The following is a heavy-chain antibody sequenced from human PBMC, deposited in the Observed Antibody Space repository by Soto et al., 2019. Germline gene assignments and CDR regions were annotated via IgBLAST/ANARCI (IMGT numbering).Heavy chain of an antibody. J-gene: IGHJ3*02. CDR3: ALGRDYGDYMGAFDI. CDR2: ISAYNGNT. D-gene: IGHD4-17*01. V-gene: IGHV1-18*01. Sequence: ASVKVSCTASGYTFTSYGISWVRQAPGQGLEWMGWISAYNGNTNYAQKLQGRVTMTTDTSTSTAYMELRSLRSDDTAVYYCALGRDYGDYMGAFDIWGQGTMVTVSS. CDR1: GYTFTSYG.